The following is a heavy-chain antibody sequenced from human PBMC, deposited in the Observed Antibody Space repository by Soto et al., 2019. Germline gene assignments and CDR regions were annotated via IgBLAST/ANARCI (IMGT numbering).Heavy chain of an antibody. Sequence: QVQLQESGPGLVKPSETLSLTSIVSGGSVSSGNHYWSWIRQPPGKVLEFIAFVLYSGSDNYNPSLKSRVTISIDTSKNQFSLNLRSVTAADTAVYYCARGRGYGYGIDYWGQGILVTVSS. CDR3: ARGRGYGYGIDY. D-gene: IGHD5-18*01. CDR1: GGSVSSGNHY. J-gene: IGHJ4*02. CDR2: VLYSGSD. V-gene: IGHV4-61*01.